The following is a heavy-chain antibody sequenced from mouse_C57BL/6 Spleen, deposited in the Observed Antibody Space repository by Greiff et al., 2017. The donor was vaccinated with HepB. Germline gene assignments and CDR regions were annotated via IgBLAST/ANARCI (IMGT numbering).Heavy chain of an antibody. V-gene: IGHV7-3*01. D-gene: IGHD2-1*01. CDR3: ARYKGDGNYYYAMDY. Sequence: EVKLVESGGGLVQPGGSLSLSCAASGFTFTDYYMSWVRQPPGKALEWLGFIRNKANGYTTEYSASVKGRFTISRDNSQSILYLQMNALRAEDSATYYCARYKGDGNYYYAMDYWGQGTSVTVSS. J-gene: IGHJ4*01. CDR2: IRNKANGYTT. CDR1: GFTFTDYY.